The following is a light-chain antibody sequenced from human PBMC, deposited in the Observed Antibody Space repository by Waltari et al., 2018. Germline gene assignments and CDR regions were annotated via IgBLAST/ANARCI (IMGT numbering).Light chain of an antibody. Sequence: YDLTQPSSVSVSPGQTATITCSGDVLAEQYVRWFQQKPGQAPTLILYKDTERPSGIPQRFSGSSSGSTVTLTIRVALLEDEADYHCHAAADNNWFFGGGTKLTVL. CDR1: VLAEQY. J-gene: IGLJ2*01. CDR2: KDT. V-gene: IGLV3-27*01. CDR3: HAAADNNWF.